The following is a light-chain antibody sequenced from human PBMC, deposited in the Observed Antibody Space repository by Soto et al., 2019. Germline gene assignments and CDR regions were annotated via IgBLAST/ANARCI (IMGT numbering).Light chain of an antibody. Sequence: IQMTQSPSTQSASVGDRVTINCRASQSISSRLAWYQQKPGKAPKILIYDASNLESGVPSRFSASGSGTEFTLTISSLQPDDFATYYCQQYNSYSLTFGGGTKVDIK. CDR2: DAS. CDR3: QQYNSYSLT. J-gene: IGKJ4*01. V-gene: IGKV1-5*01. CDR1: QSISSR.